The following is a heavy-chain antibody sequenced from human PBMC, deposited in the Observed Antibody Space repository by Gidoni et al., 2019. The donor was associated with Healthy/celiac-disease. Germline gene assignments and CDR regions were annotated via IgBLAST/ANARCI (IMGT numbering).Heavy chain of an antibody. CDR3: ARERGPDFWSGVNWFDP. D-gene: IGHD3-3*01. CDR2: IKQDGSEK. CDR1: GFTFSSYW. J-gene: IGHJ5*02. V-gene: IGHV3-7*01. Sequence: EVQLVASGGGLVQPGGSLRLSCAASGFTFSSYWMSWGRQAPGKGLEWVANIKQDGSEKYYVDSVKGRFTISRDNAKNSLYLQMNSLRAEDTAVYYCARERGPDFWSGVNWFDPWGQGTLVTVSS.